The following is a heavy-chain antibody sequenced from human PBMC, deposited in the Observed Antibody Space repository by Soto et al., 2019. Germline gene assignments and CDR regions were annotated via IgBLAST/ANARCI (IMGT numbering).Heavy chain of an antibody. D-gene: IGHD3-10*01. CDR3: ARDSNTYYYGSGSSRSVDY. J-gene: IGHJ4*02. Sequence: PGGSPRLSCAASGFTFSDYYMSWIRQAPGKGLEWVSYISSSGSTIYYADSVKGRFTISRDNAKNSLYLQMNSLRAEDTAVYYCARDSNTYYYGSGSSRSVDYWGQGTLVTVSS. CDR2: ISSSGSTI. CDR1: GFTFSDYY. V-gene: IGHV3-11*01.